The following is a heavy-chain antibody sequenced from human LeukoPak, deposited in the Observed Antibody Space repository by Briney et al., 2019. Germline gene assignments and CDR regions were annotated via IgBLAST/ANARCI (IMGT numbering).Heavy chain of an antibody. V-gene: IGHV4-4*07. D-gene: IGHD6-6*01. CDR2: IYTSGST. CDR1: GGSISSYY. Sequence: SETLSLTCTVSGGSISSYYWSWIRQPAGKGLEWIGRIYTSGSTNYNPSLKSRVTISVDTSKNQFSLKLSSVTAADTAVYYCARSFPPRSSSYFDYWGQGTLVTVSS. J-gene: IGHJ4*02. CDR3: ARSFPPRSSSYFDY.